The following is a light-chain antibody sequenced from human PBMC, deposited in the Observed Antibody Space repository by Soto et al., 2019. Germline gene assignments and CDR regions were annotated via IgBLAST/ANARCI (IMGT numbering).Light chain of an antibody. V-gene: IGKV1-39*01. CDR1: QSSSTF. Sequence: DIKMTQSPSSLSASVGDRVTLTCRASQSSSTFLNWYQQKPGKAPNLLRYAASGLQRGVPSRFSGSGSGTDFTLTSSSLQPEDFATYYCQQSYRTPITFGQGTRLEIK. J-gene: IGKJ5*01. CDR3: QQSYRTPIT. CDR2: AAS.